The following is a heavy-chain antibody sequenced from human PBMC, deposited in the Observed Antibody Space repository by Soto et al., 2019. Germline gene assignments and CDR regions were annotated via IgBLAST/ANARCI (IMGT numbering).Heavy chain of an antibody. CDR3: ARDRPLLGSNDSSGYYDY. V-gene: IGHV4-31*03. CDR1: GGSISSGGYY. J-gene: IGHJ4*02. CDR2: IYYSGST. Sequence: SETLSLTCTVSGGSISSGGYYWSWIRQHPGKGLEWIGYIYYSGSTYYNPSLKSRVTISVDTSKNQFSLKLSSVTAADTAVYYCARDRPLLGSNDSSGYYDYWGQGTLVTVSS. D-gene: IGHD3-22*01.